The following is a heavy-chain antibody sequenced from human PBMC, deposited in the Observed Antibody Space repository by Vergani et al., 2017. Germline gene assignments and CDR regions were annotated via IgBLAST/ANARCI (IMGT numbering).Heavy chain of an antibody. CDR2: IYSGGST. CDR1: GFTVSSNY. CDR3: ARVPINDFLFDY. D-gene: IGHD2-2*01. J-gene: IGHJ4*02. Sequence: EVQLVETGGGLIQPGGSLRLSCAASGFTVSSNYMSWVRQAPGKGLEWVSVIYSGGSTYYADSVKGRFTISRDNSKNTLYLQMNSLRAEETAVYYCARVPINDFLFDYWGQGTLVTVSS. V-gene: IGHV3-53*02.